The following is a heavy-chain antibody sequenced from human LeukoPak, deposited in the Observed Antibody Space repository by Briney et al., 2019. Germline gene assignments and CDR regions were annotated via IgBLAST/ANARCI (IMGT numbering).Heavy chain of an antibody. CDR3: ARDRESTSLGY. V-gene: IGHV3-21*06. CDR2: VSGTGSNT. J-gene: IGHJ4*02. CDR1: GFTFSSYS. D-gene: IGHD2-2*01. Sequence: GGSLRLSCAASGFTFSSYSMNWVRQAPGKGLEWVADVSGTGSNTYYTDSVKGRFTISRDSSKSTLYLQMNSLRVEDTAVYYCARDRESTSLGYWGQGTLVTVSS.